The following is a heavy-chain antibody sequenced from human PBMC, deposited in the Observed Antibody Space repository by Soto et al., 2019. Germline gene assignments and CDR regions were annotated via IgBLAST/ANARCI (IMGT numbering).Heavy chain of an antibody. CDR2: ISGYNGNT. J-gene: IGHJ4*02. CDR1: GYTFTSYG. V-gene: IGHV1-18*01. CDR3: ARDLGGQIVDY. Sequence: QVQLVQSGAEVKKPGASVKVSCKASGYTFTSYGISWVRQAPGQGLEWMGWISGYNGNTKYAQKLQGRVTMTTDTSTSTASMELMSLRSDDTAVYSCARDLGGQIVDYWGQGTLGTVAS. D-gene: IGHD1-26*01.